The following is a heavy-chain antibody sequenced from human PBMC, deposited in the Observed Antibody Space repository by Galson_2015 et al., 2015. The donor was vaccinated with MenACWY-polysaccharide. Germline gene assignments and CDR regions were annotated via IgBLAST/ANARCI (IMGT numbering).Heavy chain of an antibody. CDR1: GDSVTIATYY. V-gene: IGHV4-61*01. CDR2: MSYSGSA. D-gene: IGHD1-26*01. Sequence: SETLSLTCTVSGDSVTIATYYWSWLRQSPGKGLEWLGYMSYSGSANHNPSLKSRVTISIDTSKNQFSLRLTSVTAADTAMYYCAREPTYSGSFGWFDPWGQGTLVTVSS. J-gene: IGHJ5*02. CDR3: AREPTYSGSFGWFDP.